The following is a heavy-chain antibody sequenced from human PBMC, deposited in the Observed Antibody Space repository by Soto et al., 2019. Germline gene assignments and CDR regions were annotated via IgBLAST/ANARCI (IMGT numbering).Heavy chain of an antibody. CDR3: ARRQGYCSGGSCYSGDYYYYYGMDV. CDR1: GGTFSSYA. D-gene: IGHD2-15*01. Sequence: GASVKVSCKASGGTFSSYAISWVRQAPGQGLEWMGGIIPIFGTANYAQKFQGRVTITADESTSTAYMELSSLRSEDTAVYYCARRQGYCSGGSCYSGDYYYYYGMDVWAQGTTVTVSS. CDR2: IIPIFGTA. J-gene: IGHJ6*02. V-gene: IGHV1-69*13.